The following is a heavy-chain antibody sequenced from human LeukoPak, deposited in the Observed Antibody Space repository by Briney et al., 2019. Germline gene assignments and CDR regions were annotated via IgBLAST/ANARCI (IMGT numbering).Heavy chain of an antibody. CDR2: ITGRGEHI. J-gene: IGHJ4*02. D-gene: IGHD6-25*01. Sequence: ETLSLTCTVSGGSISSSSYYWGWIRQPPGKGLEWVSGITGRGEHIFYAGSVKGRFTISRDNSKNTLYLQMNSLRAEDTAVYYCAKDRRLAAFDYGGQGTLVTVSS. CDR1: GGSISSSSYY. V-gene: IGHV3-23*01. CDR3: AKDRRLAAFDY.